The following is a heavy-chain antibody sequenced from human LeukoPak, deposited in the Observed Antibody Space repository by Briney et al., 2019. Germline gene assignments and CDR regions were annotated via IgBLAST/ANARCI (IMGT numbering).Heavy chain of an antibody. CDR2: INPDGNKK. CDR3: ARRGYYDVLTGSAYFFDC. D-gene: IGHD3-9*01. J-gene: IGHJ4*02. Sequence: GGSLRLSCAVSGLTFSSSWMDWVRQAPGKGLEWVASINPDGNKKYSADSVKGRFTISRDNSKNTLYLQMNSLRAEDTAVYYCARRGYYDVLTGSAYFFDCWGQGTLVTVSS. CDR1: GLTFSSSW. V-gene: IGHV3-7*03.